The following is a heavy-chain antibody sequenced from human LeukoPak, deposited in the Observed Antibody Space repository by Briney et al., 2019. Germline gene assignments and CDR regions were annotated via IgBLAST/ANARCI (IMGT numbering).Heavy chain of an antibody. CDR2: IYPGDSDT. D-gene: IGHD3-22*01. V-gene: IGHV5-51*01. CDR3: ARLRYHDSSVVLNFDY. J-gene: IGHJ4*02. CDR1: KYSFTNYW. Sequence: GESLKISCKGSKYSFTNYWIGWVRQKPGKGLEWMGIIYPGDSDTRYSPSFQGQVTISADKSISTAYLQWSSLKASDTAMYYCARLRYHDSSVVLNFDYWGQGTLVSVFS.